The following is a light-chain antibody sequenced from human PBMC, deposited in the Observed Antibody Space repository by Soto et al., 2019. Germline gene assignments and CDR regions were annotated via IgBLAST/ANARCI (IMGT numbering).Light chain of an antibody. CDR3: SSYSSTITLV. CDR1: SSDVGNYNS. CDR2: EVS. V-gene: IGLV2-14*01. Sequence: QSALAQPASVSGSPGQSITISCTGTSSDVGNYNSVSWYQQHPGKVPKIIIYEVSNRPSGVSNRFSGSKSGNTASLTISGLQTGDEADYYCSSYSSTITLVFGGGTKLTVL. J-gene: IGLJ3*02.